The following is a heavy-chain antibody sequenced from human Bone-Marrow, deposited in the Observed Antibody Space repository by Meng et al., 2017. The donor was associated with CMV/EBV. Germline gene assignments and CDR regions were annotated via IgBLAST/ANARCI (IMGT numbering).Heavy chain of an antibody. CDR2: INSDGRST. Sequence: GGSLRLSCAASGFTFSSYAMSWVRQAPGKGLVWVSRINSDGRSTTYADSVMGRFTISRDNAKNTLYLQMNSLRAEDTAVYYCASSTGYFLYNDRGYWGQGTLVTVSS. V-gene: IGHV3-74*01. CDR3: ASSTGYFLYNDRGY. D-gene: IGHD2/OR15-2a*01. J-gene: IGHJ4*02. CDR1: GFTFSSYA.